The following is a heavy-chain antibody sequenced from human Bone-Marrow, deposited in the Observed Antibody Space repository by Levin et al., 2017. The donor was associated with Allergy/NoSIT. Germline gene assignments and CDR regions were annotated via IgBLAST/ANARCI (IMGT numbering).Heavy chain of an antibody. CDR3: ARGGEVPSQYYFDY. Sequence: SSETLSLTCAVNGASFSGYFWTWIRQSPGKGLEWIGQINFNGITTYNPSLKSRVIISVDPTKKQFSLKLNYLTAADTAVYFCARGGEVPSQYYFDYWGQGSLVTVSS. V-gene: IGHV4-34*01. D-gene: IGHD1-1*01. CDR2: INFNGIT. CDR1: GASFSGYF. J-gene: IGHJ4*02.